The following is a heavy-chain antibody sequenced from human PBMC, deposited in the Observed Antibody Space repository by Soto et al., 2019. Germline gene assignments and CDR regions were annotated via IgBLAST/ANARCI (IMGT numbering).Heavy chain of an antibody. V-gene: IGHV4-30-4*01. J-gene: IGHJ4*02. CDR2: FYATGST. D-gene: IGHD3-22*01. CDR3: ARTDGTGYSFDY. Sequence: SETLSLTCTVSGGSISSGDNYWSWIRQPPGKGLEWIGYFYATGSTYYNPSLKSRVTISLDTSKNQFSLKLSSVTAADTAVYYCARTDGTGYSFDYWGQGTLVTVSS. CDR1: GGSISSGDNY.